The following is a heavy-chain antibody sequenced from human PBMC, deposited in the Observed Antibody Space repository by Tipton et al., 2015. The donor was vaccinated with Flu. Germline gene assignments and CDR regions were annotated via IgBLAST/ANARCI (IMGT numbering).Heavy chain of an antibody. D-gene: IGHD3-3*01. Sequence: QLVQSGPEVKKPGASVKVSCKASGYTFTSYYMHWVRQAPGQGLAWMGIINPRGGSTSYAQKLQGRVAMTRDTSTSTVYMELSSLRSEDTAVYYCARAEGNYDFWSGYYDYYYYMDVWGKGTTVTVSS. V-gene: IGHV1-46*04. J-gene: IGHJ6*03. CDR3: ARAEGNYDFWSGYYDYYYYMDV. CDR2: INPRGGST. CDR1: GYTFTSYY.